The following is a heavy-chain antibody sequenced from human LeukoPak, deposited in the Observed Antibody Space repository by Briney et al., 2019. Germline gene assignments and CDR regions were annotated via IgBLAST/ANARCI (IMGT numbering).Heavy chain of an antibody. D-gene: IGHD6-13*01. V-gene: IGHV1-2*02. J-gene: IGHJ4*02. Sequence: GASVKVSCKASGYTFTGYYMHWVRQAPGQGLEWMGWINPNSGGTNYAQKFQGRVTMTRDTSISTAYMELSRLRSDDTAVYYCARDTAAADREFDYWGQGTLVTVSS. CDR2: INPNSGGT. CDR1: GYTFTGYY. CDR3: ARDTAAADREFDY.